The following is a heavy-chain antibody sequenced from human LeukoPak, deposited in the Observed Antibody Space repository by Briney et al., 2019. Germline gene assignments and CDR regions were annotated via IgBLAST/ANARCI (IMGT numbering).Heavy chain of an antibody. CDR1: GGSISSYY. CDR2: IYTSGST. D-gene: IGHD6-13*01. CDR3: AREGAYPGYSRAPGGLWHWFDP. Sequence: SETLSLTCTVPGGSISSYYWSWIRQPAGKGLEWIGRIYTSGSTNYNPSLKSRVTMSVDTSKNQFSLKLSSVTAADTAVYYCAREGAYPGYSRAPGGLWHWFDPWGQGTLVTVSS. V-gene: IGHV4-4*07. J-gene: IGHJ5*02.